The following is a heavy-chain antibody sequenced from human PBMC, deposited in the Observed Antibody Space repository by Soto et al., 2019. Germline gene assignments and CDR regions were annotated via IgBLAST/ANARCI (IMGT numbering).Heavy chain of an antibody. D-gene: IGHD3-9*01. V-gene: IGHV4-34*01. Sequence: SETLSLTCAVYGGSFSGYYWTWIRQPPGTGLEWIGEINHSGSTNYNPSLKSRVTISVDTSKNQFSLKLSSVTAADTAVYYCARGYDILTGYFDYWGQGTQVTVSS. CDR3: ARGYDILTGYFDY. J-gene: IGHJ4*02. CDR1: GGSFSGYY. CDR2: INHSGST.